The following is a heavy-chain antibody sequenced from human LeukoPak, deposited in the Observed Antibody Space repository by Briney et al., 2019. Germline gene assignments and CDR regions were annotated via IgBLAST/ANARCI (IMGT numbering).Heavy chain of an antibody. D-gene: IGHD4-17*01. CDR3: ARDPKRDGDYDPTWWGFDL. J-gene: IGHJ2*01. CDR1: GGSFSGYY. V-gene: IGHV4-30-4*08. CDR2: IYYSGST. Sequence: SETLSLTCAVYGGSFSGYYWSWIRQPPGKGLEWIGYIYYSGSTYYNPSLKSRVTISVDTSKNQFSLKLSSVTAADTAVYYCARDPKRDGDYDPTWWGFDLWGRGTLVTVSS.